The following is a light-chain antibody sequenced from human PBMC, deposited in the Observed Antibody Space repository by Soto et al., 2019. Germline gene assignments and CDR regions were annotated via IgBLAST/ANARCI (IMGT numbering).Light chain of an antibody. CDR2: DAS. Sequence: EIVMTQSPATLSVSPGERATLSCRASQSVSIKLAWYQQNPGQAPRLLIFDASNRATGIPVRFSGSGSGTDFTLTISSLEPEDFTVYYCQQHSNWPLTFGGGTRVEIK. CDR1: QSVSIK. V-gene: IGKV3-11*01. CDR3: QQHSNWPLT. J-gene: IGKJ4*01.